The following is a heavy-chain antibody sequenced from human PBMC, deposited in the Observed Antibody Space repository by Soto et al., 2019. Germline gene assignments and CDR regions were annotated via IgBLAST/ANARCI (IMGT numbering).Heavy chain of an antibody. D-gene: IGHD7-27*01. CDR3: VRDSGAKLRGS. J-gene: IGHJ4*02. V-gene: IGHV1-69*13. CDR2: INPIYRTA. CDR1: GGTFSSYR. Sequence: GASVKVSCKASGGTFSSYRIHWVRQAPGQGLEWMGGINPIYRTADYAQKFQGRVTITSDVSARTSYMELRSLKSQDTAVYYCVRDSGAKLRGSWGQGTLVTVSS.